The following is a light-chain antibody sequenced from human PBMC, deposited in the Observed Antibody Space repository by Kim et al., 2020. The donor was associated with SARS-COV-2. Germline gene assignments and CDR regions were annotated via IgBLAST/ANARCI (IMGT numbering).Light chain of an antibody. J-gene: IGKJ4*01. CDR2: WAS. CDR1: QSVLSSSNNKNY. CDR3: QQYYSSPSI. Sequence: DIVMTQSPDSLAVSLGERATINCKSSQSVLSSSNNKNYLAWYQQKPGQPPKLLIYWASTRESGVPDRFSGSGSGTDFTLTISSLQAEDVAVYYCQQYYSSPSIFGGGTKVDIK. V-gene: IGKV4-1*01.